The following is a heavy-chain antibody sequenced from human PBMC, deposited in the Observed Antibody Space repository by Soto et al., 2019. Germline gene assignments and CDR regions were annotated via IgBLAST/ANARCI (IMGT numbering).Heavy chain of an antibody. D-gene: IGHD3-10*01. Sequence: QVQLVESGGGVVQPGKSLRLCWAASEFTFSHYIMHWVRQAPGKGLEWVAMILHDGNNKYYADSVKGRFTISRDNSKNTLYLQMNSLRTEDTAMYYCARDDEDGSYCDLGYWGQGTLVTVSS. J-gene: IGHJ4*02. CDR1: EFTFSHYI. CDR3: ARDDEDGSYCDLGY. CDR2: ILHDGNNK. V-gene: IGHV3-30-3*01.